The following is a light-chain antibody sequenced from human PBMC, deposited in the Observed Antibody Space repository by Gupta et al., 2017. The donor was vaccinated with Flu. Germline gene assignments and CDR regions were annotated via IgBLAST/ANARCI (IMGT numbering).Light chain of an antibody. CDR3: SSCNSSHISV. Sequence: SITSSCIGTGNSVGGYTYISWYQQHSDKASKLMIYNVTTRTSDVTRRFSGSKADNTSSLTISELQAEDEDDYYCSSCNSSHISVFGCGTKFTVL. V-gene: IGLV2-14*03. J-gene: IGLJ1*01. CDR2: NVT. CDR1: GNSVGGYTY.